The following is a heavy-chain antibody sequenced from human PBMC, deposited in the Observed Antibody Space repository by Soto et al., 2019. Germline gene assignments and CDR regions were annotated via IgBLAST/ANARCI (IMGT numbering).Heavy chain of an antibody. J-gene: IGHJ4*02. CDR1: GDSINSYY. D-gene: IGHD3-10*01. CDR3: ARVSPGYYGSGSSADY. CDR2: ISFSGST. Sequence: SETLSLTCTVSGDSINSYYWSWIRQPPGKGLEWIGFISFSGSTKYNPSLNSRVTISVDTSKNQFSLKLSSVTAADMAVYYCARVSPGYYGSGSSADYWGQGTLVTVSS. V-gene: IGHV4-59*01.